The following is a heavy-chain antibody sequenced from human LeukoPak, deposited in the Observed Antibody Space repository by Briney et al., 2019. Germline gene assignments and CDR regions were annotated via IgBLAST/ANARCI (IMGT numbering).Heavy chain of an antibody. CDR2: ISSSSSYI. CDR3: ARDRRYGGSYYAFDY. CDR1: GFTFSSYS. V-gene: IGHV3-21*01. Sequence: PGGSLRLSCAASGFTFSSYSMNWVRQAPGKGLKWVSSISSSSSYIYYADSVKGRFTISRDNAKNSLYLQMNSLRAEDTAVYYCARDRRYGGSYYAFDYWGQGTLVTVSS. J-gene: IGHJ4*02. D-gene: IGHD1-26*01.